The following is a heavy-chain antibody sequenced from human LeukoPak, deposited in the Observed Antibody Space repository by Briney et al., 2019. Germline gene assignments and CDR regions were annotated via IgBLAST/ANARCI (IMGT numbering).Heavy chain of an antibody. CDR2: IYSGGST. CDR3: ARVPGSNWLDP. J-gene: IGHJ5*02. V-gene: IGHV3-53*01. Sequence: GGSLRLSCAASGFTVSSNYMSWVRQAPGKGLEWVSVIYSGGSTDYADSVKGRFTISRDNSKNTLYLQMNSLRVEDTAVYYCARVPGSNWLDPWGQGTLVTVAS. CDR1: GFTVSSNY.